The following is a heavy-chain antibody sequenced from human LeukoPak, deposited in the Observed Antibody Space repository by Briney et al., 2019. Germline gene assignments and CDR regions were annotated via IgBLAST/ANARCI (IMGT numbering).Heavy chain of an antibody. Sequence: SETLSLTCAVYGGSFGGYYWSWIRQPPGKGLEWIGEIHHSGSTNYNPSLKSRVTISVDKSKNQFSLKLSSVTAADTAAYYCARIRGFGADYYYYYMDVWGKGTTVTVSS. CDR1: GGSFGGYY. CDR2: IHHSGST. CDR3: ARIRGFGADYYYYYMDV. D-gene: IGHD3-10*01. J-gene: IGHJ6*03. V-gene: IGHV4-34*01.